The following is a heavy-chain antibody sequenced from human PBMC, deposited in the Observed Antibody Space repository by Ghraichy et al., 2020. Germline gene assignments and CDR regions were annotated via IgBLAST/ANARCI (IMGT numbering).Heavy chain of an antibody. CDR2: ISNTGNS. D-gene: IGHD2/OR15-2a*01. Sequence: SETLSLTCTVSGDSNSIGRHFWGWIRQPPGKGLEWIGSISNTGNSPYNPSLRSRATISVDTSKNQFTLKLISVTAADTAVYYCARHKENCIDEVCYDRNWFEPWGQGTLVTVSS. J-gene: IGHJ5*02. V-gene: IGHV4-39*01. CDR1: GDSNSIGRHF. CDR3: ARHKENCIDEVCYDRNWFEP.